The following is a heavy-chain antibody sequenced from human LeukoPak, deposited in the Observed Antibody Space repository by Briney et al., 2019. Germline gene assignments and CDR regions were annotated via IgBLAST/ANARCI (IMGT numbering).Heavy chain of an antibody. CDR3: ARDLGIAAGTCLH. CDR1: GYTFTGYY. D-gene: IGHD6-13*01. V-gene: IGHV1-69*06. Sequence: SVKVSCKASGYTFTGYYMHWVRQAPGQGLEWRGGIIPIFGTANYAQKFQGRVTITADKSTSTAYMELSSLRSDDTAVYYCARDLGIAAGTCLHWGQGTLVTVSS. J-gene: IGHJ4*02. CDR2: IIPIFGTA.